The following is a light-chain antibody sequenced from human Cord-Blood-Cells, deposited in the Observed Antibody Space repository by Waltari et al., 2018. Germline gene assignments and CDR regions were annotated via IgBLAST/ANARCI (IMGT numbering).Light chain of an antibody. V-gene: IGKV3-15*01. J-gene: IGKJ1*01. CDR3: QQYNNWPPWT. CDR1: QSVSSN. CDR2: GAS. Sequence: ELVMTQSPDTLSVSPGERATLSCRASQSVSSNLAWYQQKPGQAPRLLIYGASTRAPGIPARFSGSGSGTEFTLTISSLQSEDFAVYYCQQYNNWPPWTFGQGTKVEIK.